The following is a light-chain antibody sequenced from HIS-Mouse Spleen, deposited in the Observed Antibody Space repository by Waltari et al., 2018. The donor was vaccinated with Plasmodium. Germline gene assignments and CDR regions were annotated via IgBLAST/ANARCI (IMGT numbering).Light chain of an antibody. V-gene: IGLV3-1*01. Sequence: SYELTQPPSVSVSPGQTASITCSGDKLGDKSACWYPQKPGQSPELVIYQDSKRPSGIPERFSGSNSGNTATLTISGTQAMDEADYYCQAWDSSTDYVFGTGTKVTVL. CDR3: QAWDSSTDYV. CDR1: KLGDKS. CDR2: QDS. J-gene: IGLJ1*01.